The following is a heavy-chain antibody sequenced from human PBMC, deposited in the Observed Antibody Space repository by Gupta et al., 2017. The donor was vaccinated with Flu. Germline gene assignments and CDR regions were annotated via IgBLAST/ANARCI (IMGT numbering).Heavy chain of an antibody. CDR3: ARGNLGDWAY. Sequence: EVQLVESGGGLVKPGGSLKLSCTASGFTFSSYSMVWVCQAPGKGLEWVSSLVSTSTYIYYAESVKGRFTISRDNAKNSLYLQMNSLTAEDTAVYYCARGNLGDWAYWGQGTLVTVSS. D-gene: IGHD4-23*01. J-gene: IGHJ4*02. CDR1: GFTFSSYS. V-gene: IGHV3-21*01. CDR2: LVSTSTYI.